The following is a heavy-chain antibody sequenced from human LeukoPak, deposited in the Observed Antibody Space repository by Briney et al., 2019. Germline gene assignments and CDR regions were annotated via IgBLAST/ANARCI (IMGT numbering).Heavy chain of an antibody. CDR3: AKDPTAMVSYTWFDP. V-gene: IGHV3-23*01. CDR1: GFTFSSYA. D-gene: IGHD5-18*01. J-gene: IGHJ5*02. CDR2: ISGSGGST. Sequence: GGSLRLSCAASGFTFSSYAMSRVRQAPGKGLEWVSAISGSGGSTHYADSVKGRFTISRDSSKNTLYLQMNSLRAEDTAVYYCAKDPTAMVSYTWFDPWGQGTLVTVSS.